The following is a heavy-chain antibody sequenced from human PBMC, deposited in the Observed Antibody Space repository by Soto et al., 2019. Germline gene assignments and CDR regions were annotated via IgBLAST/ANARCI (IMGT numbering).Heavy chain of an antibody. D-gene: IGHD2-2*02. V-gene: IGHV3-33*01. CDR3: ARDGYCTSTRCYRAGMDV. CDR1: GFTFSSYG. Sequence: GGSLRLSCAASGFTFSSYGMHWVRQAPGKGLEWVAVIWYDGSNKYYADSVKGRFTISRDNSKNTLYLQMNSLRSEDTAVYYCARDGYCTSTRCYRAGMDVWRQGTTVTVSS. CDR2: IWYDGSNK. J-gene: IGHJ6*02.